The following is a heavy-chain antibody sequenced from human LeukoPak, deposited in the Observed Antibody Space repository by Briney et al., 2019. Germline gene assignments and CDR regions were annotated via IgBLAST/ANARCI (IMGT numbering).Heavy chain of an antibody. Sequence: SETLSLTCTVSGGSISSYYWSWIRQPAGKGLEWIGRIYTSGSTNYNPSLKSRVTMSVDTSKNQFSLKLSSVTAADTAVYYCARRPIAAAVYYFDYWGQGTLVTVSS. CDR3: ARRPIAAAVYYFDY. D-gene: IGHD6-13*01. V-gene: IGHV4-4*07. CDR2: IYTSGST. CDR1: GGSISSYY. J-gene: IGHJ4*02.